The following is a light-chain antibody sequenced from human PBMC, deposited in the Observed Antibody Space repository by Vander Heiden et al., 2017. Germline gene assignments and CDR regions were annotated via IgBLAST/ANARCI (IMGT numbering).Light chain of an antibody. J-gene: IGLJ3*02. V-gene: IGLV1-44*01. CDR2: NNN. CDR1: SSNIGGNI. CDR3: ATWDDSLNTWV. Sequence: QPVLTQPLSASGAPGQRVTISRSGSSSNIGGNIVIWYQQLPGTAPRRVIYNNNQRPSGLPDRFSGSKSGTSASLAISGLQSEDEADYYCATWDDSLNTWVFGGGTKLTVL.